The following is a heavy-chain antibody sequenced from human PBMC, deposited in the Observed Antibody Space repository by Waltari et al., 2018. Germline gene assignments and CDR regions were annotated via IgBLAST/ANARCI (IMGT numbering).Heavy chain of an antibody. CDR3: ARHFRGVLGSYFDYLDY. Sequence: EVQLVESGGGLVQAGGSLRLSGATSGFVVTANYVSWVRQAPGKGLEWVSVLQSGGEPLYSDSVRGRFTFSRDDSKGTFYLQMTNLRVEDTAMYYCARHFRGVLGSYFDYLDYWGQGTLVTVSS. J-gene: IGHJ4*02. D-gene: IGHD3-10*01. CDR1: GFVVTANY. CDR2: LQSGGEP. V-gene: IGHV3-53*01.